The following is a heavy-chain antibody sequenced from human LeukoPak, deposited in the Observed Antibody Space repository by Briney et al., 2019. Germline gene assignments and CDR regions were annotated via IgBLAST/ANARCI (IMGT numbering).Heavy chain of an antibody. J-gene: IGHJ4*02. CDR1: GFTFSSYW. CDR3: ARDSSIFGVF. V-gene: IGHV3-7*01. Sequence: GGSLRLSCAASGFTFSSYWLSWVRQAPGKGLEWVANIKHDGSEKYYMDSVKGRFTISRDNAKNSLYLQMNSLRADDTAVYYCARDSSIFGVFWGQGTLVTVSS. CDR2: IKHDGSEK. D-gene: IGHD3-3*01.